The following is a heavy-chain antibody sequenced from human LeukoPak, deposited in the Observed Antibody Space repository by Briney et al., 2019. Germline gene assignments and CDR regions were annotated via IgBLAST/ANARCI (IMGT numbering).Heavy chain of an antibody. D-gene: IGHD4-17*01. Sequence: PSETLSLTCTVSGGSISSSSYYWGWIRQPPGKGLEWIGSIYYSGSTYYNPSLKSRVTISVDTSKNQFSLKLSPVTAADTAVYYCATDYGDSTDYWGQGTLVTVSS. CDR2: IYYSGST. V-gene: IGHV4-39*01. J-gene: IGHJ4*02. CDR1: GGSISSSSYY. CDR3: ATDYGDSTDY.